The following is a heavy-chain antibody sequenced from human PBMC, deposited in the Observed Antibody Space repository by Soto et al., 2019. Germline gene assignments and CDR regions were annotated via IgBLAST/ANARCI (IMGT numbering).Heavy chain of an antibody. V-gene: IGHV3-23*01. D-gene: IGHD2-2*01. CDR1: GFTFSSYA. J-gene: IGHJ6*03. Sequence: GGSLRLSCAASGFTFSSYAMGWVRQAPGKGLEWVSAISGSGGNTYYADSRKGRFTISRDNSKNTLYLQMNSLRAEDTAVYYCAKAGYCSSATCATCYYYMDVWGKGTTVTVSS. CDR3: AKAGYCSSATCATCYYYMDV. CDR2: ISGSGGNT.